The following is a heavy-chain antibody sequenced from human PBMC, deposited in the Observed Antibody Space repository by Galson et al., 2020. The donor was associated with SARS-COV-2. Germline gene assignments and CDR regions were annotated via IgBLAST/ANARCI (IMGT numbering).Heavy chain of an antibody. V-gene: IGHV3-23*01. CDR1: GITFSTYV. CDR3: AKGWLYYYDSGCFYPHAFDF. D-gene: IGHD3-22*01. CDR2: IDGSGGIK. J-gene: IGHJ3*01. Sequence: GGSLRLSCAASGITFSTYVMSWVRQAPGEGLEWVSSIDGSGGIKYYADSVKGRFTVSRDNSRNTLFLQMNSLRAEDSALYYCAKGWLYYYDSGCFYPHAFDFWGQGTMVTVSS.